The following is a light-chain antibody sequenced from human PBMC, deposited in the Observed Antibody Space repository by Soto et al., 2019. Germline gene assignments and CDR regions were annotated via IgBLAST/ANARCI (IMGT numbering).Light chain of an antibody. V-gene: IGKV3-20*01. Sequence: EIVLTQSPGTLSLSPGERVTLSCRASQSVGNNIAWHQQKPGQAPRLLIYGASTRATDMSGTFSGRGSGTEFTLTINNLRPEDFAVYYCQQCGSSPWTFGQGTKVDIK. CDR3: QQCGSSPWT. J-gene: IGKJ1*01. CDR2: GAS. CDR1: QSVGNN.